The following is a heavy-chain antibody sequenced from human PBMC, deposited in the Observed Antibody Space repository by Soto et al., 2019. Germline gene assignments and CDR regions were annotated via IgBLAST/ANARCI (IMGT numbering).Heavy chain of an antibody. CDR1: GFAFSSYA. CDR3: ARDQIPGPPDYCDY. V-gene: IGHV3-30-3*01. J-gene: IGHJ4*02. Sequence: QVQLVESGGDVVQPGRYLRLSCAASGFAFSSYAMHWVRQAPGKGLEWVAVISYNGDTTYYAESVKGRFTISRDNSKNTLYLQMNSLRAEDTAVYYCARDQIPGPPDYCDYWGQGTLVTVSS. CDR2: ISYNGDTT.